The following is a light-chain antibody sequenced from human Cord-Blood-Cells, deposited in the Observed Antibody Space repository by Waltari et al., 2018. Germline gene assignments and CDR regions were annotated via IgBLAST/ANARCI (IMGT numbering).Light chain of an antibody. CDR3: QQYYSTPWT. CDR1: QSISSY. V-gene: IGKV1-39*01. J-gene: IGKJ1*01. Sequence: IQMSKSPSSLSASVGDRVTITCRASQSISSYLNWYQQKPGKAPKLLISAASSLQSGVPSRFSGSGSGTDFTLTISSLQPEDFATYYCQQYYSTPWTFGQGTKVEIK. CDR2: AAS.